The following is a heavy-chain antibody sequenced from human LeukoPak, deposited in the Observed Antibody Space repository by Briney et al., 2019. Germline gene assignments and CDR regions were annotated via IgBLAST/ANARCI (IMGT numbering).Heavy chain of an antibody. J-gene: IGHJ4*02. CDR1: GDSVSSNSAA. D-gene: IGHD4-17*01. CDR3: ARDFGGYGLWYFDY. CDR2: TYYRSQWYD. V-gene: IGHV6-1*01. Sequence: SQTLSLTCAISGDSVSSNSAAWNWNRQSPSRGLEWLGRTYYRSQWYDDYALSVKSRITINPDTSKNQFSLQLNSVTPEDTAVYYCARDFGGYGLWYFDYWGQGTLVTVSS.